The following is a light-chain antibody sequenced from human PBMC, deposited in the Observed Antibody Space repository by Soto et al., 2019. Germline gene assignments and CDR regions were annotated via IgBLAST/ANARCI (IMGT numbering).Light chain of an antibody. Sequence: QSALTQPRSVSGSPGQSVTISCTGTSSNVGTYNSVSWYRQYSGKAPKLMIYDVSKRPSGVPDRFSGSKSGNTASLTISGLQAEDEADYYCCSYADSYTWVFGEGTKLTVL. V-gene: IGLV2-11*01. CDR3: CSYADSYTWV. CDR1: SSNVGTYNS. J-gene: IGLJ2*01. CDR2: DVS.